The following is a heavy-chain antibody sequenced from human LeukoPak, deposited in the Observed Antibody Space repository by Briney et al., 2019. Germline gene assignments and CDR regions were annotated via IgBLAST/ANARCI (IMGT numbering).Heavy chain of an antibody. CDR2: IRSKAYGGTT. CDR3: TRDDEGIQATMNY. Sequence: GGSLRLSCTASGFTFGDYAMSWVRQAPGKGLEWVGFIRSKAYGGTTEYAASVKGRFAISRDDSKSIAYLQMNSLKTEDTAVYYCTRDDEGIQATMNYWGQGTLVTVSS. J-gene: IGHJ4*02. D-gene: IGHD5-24*01. V-gene: IGHV3-49*04. CDR1: GFTFGDYA.